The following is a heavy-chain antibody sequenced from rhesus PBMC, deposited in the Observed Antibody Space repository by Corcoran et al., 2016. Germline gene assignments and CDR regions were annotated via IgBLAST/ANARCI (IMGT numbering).Heavy chain of an antibody. CDR1: GGSFSGYS. CDR3: ARDLSTNFDY. J-gene: IGHJ4*01. D-gene: IGHD2-15*01. V-gene: IGHV4-165*01. CDR2: ISGSSGST. Sequence: QVQLQESGPGLVKPSETLSLTCAVPGGSFSGYSWGWIRQPPGKGLEWVGYISGSSGSTDYNPSLKSRVTISTDTSKNQFSLKLSSVTAADTAVYYCARDLSTNFDYWGQGVLVTVSS.